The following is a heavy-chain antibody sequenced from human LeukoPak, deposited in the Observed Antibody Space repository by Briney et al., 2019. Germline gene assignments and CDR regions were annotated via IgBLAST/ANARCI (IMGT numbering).Heavy chain of an antibody. J-gene: IGHJ4*02. CDR1: GFTFSSYS. CDR3: AKDPLTRKATIPRPFDY. V-gene: IGHV3-21*04. CDR2: ISSSSSYI. Sequence: GGSLRLSCAASGFTFSSYSMNWVRQAPGKGLEWVSSISSSSSYIYYADSVKGRFTISRDNAKNSLYLQMNSLRAEDTAVYYCAKDPLTRKATIPRPFDYWGQGTLVTVSS. D-gene: IGHD5-12*01.